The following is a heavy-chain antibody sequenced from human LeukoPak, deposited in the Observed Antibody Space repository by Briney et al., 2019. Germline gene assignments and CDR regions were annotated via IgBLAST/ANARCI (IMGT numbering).Heavy chain of an antibody. V-gene: IGHV4-61*02. D-gene: IGHD3-22*01. CDR3: ARGDYYDSSGYYHPNYFDY. CDR1: GGSISSGSYY. Sequence: SETLSLTCTVSGGSISSGSYYWSWIRQPAGKGLEWIGRIYTSGSTNYNPSLKSRVTISVDTSKNQFSLKLSSVTAADTAVYYCARGDYYDSSGYYHPNYFDYWGQGPLVTVSS. J-gene: IGHJ4*02. CDR2: IYTSGST.